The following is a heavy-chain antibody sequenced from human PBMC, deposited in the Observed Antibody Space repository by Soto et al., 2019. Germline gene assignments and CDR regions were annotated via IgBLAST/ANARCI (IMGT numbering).Heavy chain of an antibody. Sequence: GASVKVSCKASGYTFTSYYMHWVRQAPGQGLEWMGIINPSGGSTSYAQKFQGRVTMTRDTSTSTVYMELSSLSSEDTAVYYCTRVGSRGFDCWGQGSLVTVSS. J-gene: IGHJ4*02. D-gene: IGHD2-15*01. CDR1: GYTFTSYY. CDR2: INPSGGST. V-gene: IGHV1-46*03. CDR3: TRVGSRGFDC.